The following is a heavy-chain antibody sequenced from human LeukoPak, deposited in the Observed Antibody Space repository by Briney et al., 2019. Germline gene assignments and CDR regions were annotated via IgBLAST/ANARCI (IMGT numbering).Heavy chain of an antibody. J-gene: IGHJ6*03. Sequence: SETLSLTCTVSDYSISSGYGYYWGWIRQPPGKGLEWIGSIYYSGSTNYNPSLESRVTISIDTSKNQISLKLSSVTAGDTTVYYCARAPERWYSYGSYTFYYMDVWGKGTTVTVPS. D-gene: IGHD5-18*01. CDR2: IYYSGST. CDR1: DYSISSGYGYY. V-gene: IGHV4-61*08. CDR3: ARAPERWYSYGSYTFYYMDV.